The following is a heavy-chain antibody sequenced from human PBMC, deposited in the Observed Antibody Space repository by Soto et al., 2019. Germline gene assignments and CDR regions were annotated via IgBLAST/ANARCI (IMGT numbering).Heavy chain of an antibody. V-gene: IGHV1-2*04. CDR1: GYTFTGYY. CDR3: ARGGDFGLPRDWFDP. CDR2: INPNSGGT. D-gene: IGHD3-16*01. J-gene: IGHJ5*02. Sequence: ASVKVSCKASGYTFTGYYMHWVRQAPGQGLEWMGWINPNSGGTNCAQKFQGWVTMTRDTSISTAYMELSRLRSDDTAMYYCARGGDFGLPRDWFDPWGQGTLVTVSS.